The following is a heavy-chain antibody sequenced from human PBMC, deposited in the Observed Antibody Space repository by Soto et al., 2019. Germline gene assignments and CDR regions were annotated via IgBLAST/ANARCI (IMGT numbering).Heavy chain of an antibody. J-gene: IGHJ5*02. V-gene: IGHV3-30*18. CDR3: AKDRHAVVAATVVGWFDP. CDR2: ISYDGSNK. Sequence: PGGSLRLSCTASGGPFSSYGMHWVRQATGKGLEWVAVISYDGSNKYYADSVKGRFTISRDNSKNTLYLQMNSLRAEDTAVYYCAKDRHAVVAATVVGWFDPWGQGTLVTVSS. D-gene: IGHD2-15*01. CDR1: GGPFSSYG.